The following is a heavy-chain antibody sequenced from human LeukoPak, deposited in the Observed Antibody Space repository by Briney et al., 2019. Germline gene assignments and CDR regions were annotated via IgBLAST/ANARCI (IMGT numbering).Heavy chain of an antibody. CDR1: GFTFSSSW. D-gene: IGHD3-22*01. CDR3: ARGRLTMT. J-gene: IGHJ5*02. Sequence: GGSLRLSCAASGFTFSSSWMSWVRQAPGKGLEWVANIKEDGSEKCYVEPVKGRFSISRDNAKNSLYLQMNSLRVEDTAVYYCARGRLTMTWGQGTLVTVSS. V-gene: IGHV3-7*01. CDR2: IKEDGSEK.